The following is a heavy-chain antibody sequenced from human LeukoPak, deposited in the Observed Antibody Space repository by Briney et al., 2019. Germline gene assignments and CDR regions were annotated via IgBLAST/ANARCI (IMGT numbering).Heavy chain of an antibody. Sequence: SETLSLTCTVSGGSMSSYYWSWIRQSPGKGLEWIGYIYYSGSTNYNPSLKSRVTISVDTSKNQFSLKLSSVTAVDTAVYYCARVGPRHLLDYWGQGTLVTVSS. J-gene: IGHJ4*02. CDR3: ARVGPRHLLDY. CDR2: IYYSGST. CDR1: GGSMSSYY. V-gene: IGHV4-59*01.